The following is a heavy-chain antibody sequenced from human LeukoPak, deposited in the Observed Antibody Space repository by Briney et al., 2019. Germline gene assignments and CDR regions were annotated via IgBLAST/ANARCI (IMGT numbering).Heavy chain of an antibody. Sequence: PSETLSLTCAVSGGSISSSNWWSWVRQPPGKGLEWIGEIYHSGSTNYNPSLKSRVTISVDKSKNQFSLKLSSVTAADTAVYYCAREKAAMVTDYFDYWGQGTLVTVSS. D-gene: IGHD5-18*01. J-gene: IGHJ4*02. CDR1: GGSISSSNW. V-gene: IGHV4-4*02. CDR2: IYHSGST. CDR3: AREKAAMVTDYFDY.